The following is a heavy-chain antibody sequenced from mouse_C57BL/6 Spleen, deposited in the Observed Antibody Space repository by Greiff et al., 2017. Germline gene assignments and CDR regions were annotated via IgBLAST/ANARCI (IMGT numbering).Heavy chain of an antibody. V-gene: IGHV1-59*01. CDR3: ARYMVTTGYFDY. CDR2: IDPSDSYT. Sequence: QVQLQQPGAELVRPGTSVKLSCKASGYTFTSYWMHWVKQRPGQGLEWIGVIDPSDSYTNYNQKFKGKATLTVDTSSSTAYMQLSSLTSEDSAVYYGARYMVTTGYFDYWGQGTTLTVSS. J-gene: IGHJ2*01. D-gene: IGHD2-2*01. CDR1: GYTFTSYW.